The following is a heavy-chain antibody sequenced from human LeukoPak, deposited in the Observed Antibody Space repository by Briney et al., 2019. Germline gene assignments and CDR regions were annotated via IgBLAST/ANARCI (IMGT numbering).Heavy chain of an antibody. Sequence: SETLSLTCTVSGGSISSYYWSWIRQPPGKGLEWIGYIYYGGSTNYNPSLKSRVTISVDTSKNQFSLKLSSVTAADTAVYYCASHSSSRALNWFDPWGQGTLVTVSS. D-gene: IGHD6-6*01. CDR2: IYYGGST. V-gene: IGHV4-59*08. J-gene: IGHJ5*02. CDR3: ASHSSSRALNWFDP. CDR1: GGSISSYY.